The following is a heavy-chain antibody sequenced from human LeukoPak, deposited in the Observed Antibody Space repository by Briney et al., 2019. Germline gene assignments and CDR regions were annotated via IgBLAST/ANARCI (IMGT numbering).Heavy chain of an antibody. Sequence: SETLSLTCTVSGGSISSYYWSWIRQPPGKGLEWIGYIYYSGSTNYNPSLKSRVTISVDTSKNQFSLKLSSVTAADTAVYYCARSSSGWYHQRGPFDYWGQGTLVTVSS. CDR3: ARSSSGWYHQRGPFDY. J-gene: IGHJ4*02. CDR2: IYYSGST. CDR1: GGSISSYY. V-gene: IGHV4-59*08. D-gene: IGHD6-19*01.